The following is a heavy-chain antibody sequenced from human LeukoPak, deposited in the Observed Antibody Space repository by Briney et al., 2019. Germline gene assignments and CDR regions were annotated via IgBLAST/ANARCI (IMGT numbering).Heavy chain of an antibody. V-gene: IGHV3-23*01. J-gene: IGHJ4*02. D-gene: IGHD1-14*01. CDR1: GFTFSSHA. Sequence: GSLRLSCAASGFTFSSHAMAWVRQAPGKGLEWVSAIGGSSGSTYYADSVKGRFTISRDNSKNTVYLQMNYLRADDTAVYYCARDPGAVAFHYLDFWGQGTLVTVSS. CDR3: ARDPGAVAFHYLDF. CDR2: IGGSSGST.